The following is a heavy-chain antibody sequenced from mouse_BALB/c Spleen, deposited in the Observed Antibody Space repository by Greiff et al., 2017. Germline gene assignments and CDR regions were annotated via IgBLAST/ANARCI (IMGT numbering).Heavy chain of an antibody. V-gene: IGHV14-4*02. CDR3: NGRYRYDYAMDY. CDR2: IDPENGDT. D-gene: IGHD2-14*01. CDR1: GFNIKDYY. J-gene: IGHJ4*01. Sequence: VQLQQSGAELVRSGASVKLSCTASGFNIKDYYMHWVKQRPEQGLEWIGWIDPENGDTEYAPKFQGKATMTADTSSNTAYLQLSSLTSEDTAVYYGNGRYRYDYAMDYGGQGTSVTVSS.